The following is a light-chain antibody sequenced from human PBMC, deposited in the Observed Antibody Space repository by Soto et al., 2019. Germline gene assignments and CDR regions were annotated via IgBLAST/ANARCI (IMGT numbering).Light chain of an antibody. Sequence: QSALTQPASVSGSPGQSITISCTGTRRDVGAYDFVSWYQQHPGKAPKLMFYDVSNRPSGVSTRFSGSKSGNTASLTISGLQAEDEADYYCSSYAVRSTMVFVTGTKLTVL. V-gene: IGLV2-14*03. J-gene: IGLJ1*01. CDR3: SSYAVRSTMV. CDR2: DVS. CDR1: RRDVGAYDF.